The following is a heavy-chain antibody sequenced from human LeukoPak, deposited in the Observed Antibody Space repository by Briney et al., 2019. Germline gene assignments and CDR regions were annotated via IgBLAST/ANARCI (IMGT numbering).Heavy chain of an antibody. J-gene: IGHJ4*02. CDR1: GDSVSNNRAA. D-gene: IGHD6-13*01. CDR3: ARTADLAAASTYFDY. V-gene: IGHV6-1*01. Sequence: SQTLSLSCAISGDSVSNNRAAWNWIRQSPSRGLEWLGRTYYRSKWYSEYAVSVRGRTTINPDTSENQFSLQLNSVTPDDTAVYYCARTADLAAASTYFDYWGQRSLVTVSS. CDR2: TYYRSKWYS.